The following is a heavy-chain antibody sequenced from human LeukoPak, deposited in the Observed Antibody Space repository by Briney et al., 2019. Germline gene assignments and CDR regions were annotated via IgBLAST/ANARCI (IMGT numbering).Heavy chain of an antibody. CDR1: GFTFSSYG. D-gene: IGHD4-17*01. J-gene: IGHJ6*02. V-gene: IGHV3-30*02. CDR2: IRYDGSNK. CDR3: AKAPPSTVTMYFDYYYYYGMDV. Sequence: GGSLRLSCAASGFTFSSYGMHWVRQAPGKGLEWVAFIRYDGSNKYYADSVKGRFTISRDNSKNTLYLQMNSLRAEDTAVYYCAKAPPSTVTMYFDYYYYYGMDVWGQGTTVTVSS.